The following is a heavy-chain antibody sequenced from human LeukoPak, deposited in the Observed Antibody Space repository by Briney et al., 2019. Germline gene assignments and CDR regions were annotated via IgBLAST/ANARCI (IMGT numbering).Heavy chain of an antibody. Sequence: GESLKISCKGSGYSFTSYWIGWVRQMPGKGLEWMGIIYHGDSDTRYSPSFQGQVTISADKSISTAYLQWSSLKASDTAMYYCARLGSPGHYDSSCYFDYWGQGTLVTVSS. J-gene: IGHJ4*02. D-gene: IGHD3-22*01. CDR3: ARLGSPGHYDSSCYFDY. V-gene: IGHV5-51*01. CDR2: IYHGDSDT. CDR1: GYSFTSYW.